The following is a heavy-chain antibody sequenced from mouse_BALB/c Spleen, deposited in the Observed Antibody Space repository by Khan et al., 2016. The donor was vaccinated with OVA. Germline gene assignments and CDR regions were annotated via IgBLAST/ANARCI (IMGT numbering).Heavy chain of an antibody. CDR1: GFSFSRYN. V-gene: IGHV2-6-4*01. CDR2: IWGGGGT. CDR3: ARAYYRYDGYYAMDY. D-gene: IGHD2-14*01. J-gene: IGHJ4*01. Sequence: QVQLKESGPGLVAPSQSLSITCTVSGFSFSRYNIHWVRQPPGKGLEWLGMIWGGGGTDYNSTLKSRLTISKKNAKSQVFLKMNRLQTDVTAMYYCARAYYRYDGYYAMDYWGQGTSVTVSS.